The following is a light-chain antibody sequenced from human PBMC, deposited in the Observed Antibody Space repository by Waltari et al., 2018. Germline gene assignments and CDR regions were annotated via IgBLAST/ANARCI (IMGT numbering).Light chain of an antibody. CDR3: SSYTTTTDVV. CDR2: DVS. Sequence: QSALTQPASVSGSPGQSITISCTGTSSDVGRSNYVSWYQQHPAKAPKLKIFDVSDRPSGVSYRFSGSKSGNTASLTISGLQAEDEADYYCSSYTTTTDVVFGGGTKVTVL. CDR1: SSDVGRSNY. J-gene: IGLJ2*01. V-gene: IGLV2-14*03.